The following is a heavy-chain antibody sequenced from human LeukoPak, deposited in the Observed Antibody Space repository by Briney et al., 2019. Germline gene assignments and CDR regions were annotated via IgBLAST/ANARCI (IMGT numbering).Heavy chain of an antibody. V-gene: IGHV4-4*07. D-gene: IGHD6-19*01. J-gene: IGHJ4*02. CDR2: IYTGGST. Sequence: SETLSLTCTVSGGSISSYYWSWIRQPVGKGLEWIGRIYTGGSTNYNPSLKSRVTMSVDTSKNQFSLKLNSVTAADTAVYYCARDSVSGYSSGWTTLYYFDYWGQGTLVTVSS. CDR3: ARDSVSGYSSGWTTLYYFDY. CDR1: GGSISSYY.